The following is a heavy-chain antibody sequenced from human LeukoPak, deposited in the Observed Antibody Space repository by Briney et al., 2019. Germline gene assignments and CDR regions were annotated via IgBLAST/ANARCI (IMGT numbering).Heavy chain of an antibody. CDR1: GFTFSSYG. V-gene: IGHV3-30*18. D-gene: IGHD2-21*02. Sequence: PGRSLRLSCAASGFTFSSYGMHWVRQAPGKGLEGVAVMSYDGSNKYYADSVKGRFTISRDNSKNTLYLQMNSLRAEDTAVYYCAKGLAYCGGDCYSNFQHWGQGTLVTVSS. J-gene: IGHJ1*01. CDR3: AKGLAYCGGDCYSNFQH. CDR2: MSYDGSNK.